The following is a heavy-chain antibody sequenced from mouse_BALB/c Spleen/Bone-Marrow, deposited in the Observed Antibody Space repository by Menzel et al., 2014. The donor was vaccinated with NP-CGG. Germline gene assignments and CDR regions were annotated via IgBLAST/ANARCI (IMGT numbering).Heavy chain of an antibody. Sequence: VMLVESGPGLVQPSQSLSITCTVSGFSLTSYGVHWVRQSPGKGLEWLGVIWSGGSTDYNAAFISRLSISKDNSESQVFFKMNSLQANDTAIYYCARNYYGSSAYWGQGTLVTVSA. CDR2: IWSGGST. CDR1: GFSLTSYG. D-gene: IGHD1-1*01. CDR3: ARNYYGSSAY. J-gene: IGHJ3*01. V-gene: IGHV2-2*02.